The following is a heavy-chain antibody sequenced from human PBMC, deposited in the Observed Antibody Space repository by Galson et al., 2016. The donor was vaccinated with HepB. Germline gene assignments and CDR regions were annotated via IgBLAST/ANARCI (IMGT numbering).Heavy chain of an antibody. CDR1: GFSFRSYY. CDR2: IYSDGRP. CDR3: TRGKDRYYFGMDV. D-gene: IGHD2-15*01. Sequence: SLRLSCAASGFSFRSYYMNWVRQAPGKGLEWVSAIYSDGRPFYPDSVKDRFTISRDISKNTLYLQMHSLRVEDTAVYYCTRGKDRYYFGMDVWGGGTTVTVSS. V-gene: IGHV3-53*01. J-gene: IGHJ6*04.